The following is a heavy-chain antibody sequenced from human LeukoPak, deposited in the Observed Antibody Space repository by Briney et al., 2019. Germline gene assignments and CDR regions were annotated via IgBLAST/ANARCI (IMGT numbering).Heavy chain of an antibody. D-gene: IGHD3-10*01. V-gene: IGHV4-59*12. J-gene: IGHJ4*02. CDR2: IYYSGST. CDR3: ARETYYYGSGSLDY. Sequence: SETLSLTCTVSGGSISSYYWSWIRQPPGKGLEWIGYIYYSGSTNYNPSLKSRVTISVDTSKNQFSLKLSSVTAADTAVYYCARETYYYGSGSLDYWGQGTLVTVSS. CDR1: GGSISSYY.